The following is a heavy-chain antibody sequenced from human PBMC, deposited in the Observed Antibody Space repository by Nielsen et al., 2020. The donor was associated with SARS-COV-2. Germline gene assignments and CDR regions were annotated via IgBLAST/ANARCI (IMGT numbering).Heavy chain of an antibody. CDR3: ATDSAFGVVIYALAH. J-gene: IGHJ4*02. V-gene: IGHV1-24*01. CDR2: FDPQDGET. D-gene: IGHD3-3*01. CDR1: KDTLTQLS. Sequence: ASVKVSCKVSKDTLTQLSMHWVRQAPGKGLEWMGEFDPQDGETTYAQKFQGRVTMTEDTSIDTAYLGLSSLTSDDTAVYYCATDSAFGVVIYALAHWGQGTLVTVSS.